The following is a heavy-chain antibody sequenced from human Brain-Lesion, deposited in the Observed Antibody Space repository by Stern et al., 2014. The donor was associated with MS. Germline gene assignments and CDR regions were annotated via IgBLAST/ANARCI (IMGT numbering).Heavy chain of an antibody. CDR1: GFTFGSCA. CDR3: AKDRQYLTYFFDH. D-gene: IGHD2/OR15-2a*01. J-gene: IGHJ5*02. V-gene: IGHV3-30*18. Sequence: QVQLVQSGGGVVQPGRPLRLSCVASGFTFGSCAMHWVRQAPGKGLEWVAGVSYDGSNKYYADSVKGRFTISRDNSQNTLYMQMSSLRPEDTAVYYCAKDRQYLTYFFDHWGRGSLVTVSS. CDR2: VSYDGSNK.